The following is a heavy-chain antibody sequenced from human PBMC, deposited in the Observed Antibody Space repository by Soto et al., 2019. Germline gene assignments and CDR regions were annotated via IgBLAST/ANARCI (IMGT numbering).Heavy chain of an antibody. J-gene: IGHJ4*02. CDR1: GFTFNTYG. CDR3: ARIGSYCGGDCYPDFDF. Sequence: PGGSLRLSCAASGFTFNTYGMSWVRQAPGKGLGWVSTVSGSGGGTYYADSVKGRFTISRVNSKNTMNLQMSNLRAEDTAVYFCARIGSYCGGDCYPDFDFWGLGTPVTVSS. V-gene: IGHV3-23*01. CDR2: VSGSGGGT. D-gene: IGHD2-21*02.